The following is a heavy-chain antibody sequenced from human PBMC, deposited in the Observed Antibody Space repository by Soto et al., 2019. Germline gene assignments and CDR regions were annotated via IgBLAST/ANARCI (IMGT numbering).Heavy chain of an antibody. CDR2: VYARGAT. CDR3: ARSSGDDFFYYGMDV. CDR1: GASITSHY. Sequence: QVELQESGPGLVKPSETLSLTCSVSGASITSHYWSWIRQSAGEGLKWIGRVYARGATNYNPSLKSRVTISGDTSKNQFSLKLTSVTAADTAVYYCARSSGDDFFYYGMDVWGHGTTVTVSS. J-gene: IGHJ6*02. V-gene: IGHV4-4*07. D-gene: IGHD4-17*01.